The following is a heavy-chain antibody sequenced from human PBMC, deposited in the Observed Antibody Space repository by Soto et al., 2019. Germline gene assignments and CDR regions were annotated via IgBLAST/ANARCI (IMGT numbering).Heavy chain of an antibody. CDR2: IWYDGSSK. D-gene: IGHD2-15*01. CDR1: GFTFSSYG. V-gene: IGHV3-33*01. CDR3: ARGFGGVVAACHLDY. J-gene: IGHJ4*02. Sequence: QVHLVESGGGVVQPGTSLRLSCAASGFTFSSYGMHWVRQAPGKGLEWVAVIWYDGSSKYYAESVKGRFTISRDNSKNKMYLQMNSLRAEDTAVFYCARGFGGVVAACHLDYWGQGTLVTVSS.